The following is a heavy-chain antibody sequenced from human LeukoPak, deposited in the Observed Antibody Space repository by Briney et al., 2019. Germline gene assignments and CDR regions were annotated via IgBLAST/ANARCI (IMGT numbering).Heavy chain of an antibody. V-gene: IGHV3-43D*03. J-gene: IGHJ4*02. CDR1: GFTFDDYA. Sequence: GGSLRLSCAVSGFTFDDYAMHWVRQAPGKGLEWVSLITWDGGNTYYADSVKGRFTISRDNSKNSLFLQMNSLRAEDTAVYYCARNYDFWSGYPSPVDYWGQGTLVTVSS. D-gene: IGHD3-3*01. CDR3: ARNYDFWSGYPSPVDY. CDR2: ITWDGGNT.